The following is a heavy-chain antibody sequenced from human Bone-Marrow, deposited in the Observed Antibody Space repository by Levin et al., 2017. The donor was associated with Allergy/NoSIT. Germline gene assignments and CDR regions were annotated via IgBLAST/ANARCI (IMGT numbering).Heavy chain of an antibody. CDR1: GFTFSNYG. V-gene: IGHV3-30*03. J-gene: IGHJ4*02. CDR2: ISNDGTIK. CDR3: AVEGSGYDFDY. D-gene: IGHD5-12*01. Sequence: PGGSLRLSCAASGFTFSNYGMHWVRQAPGKGLEWVAVISNDGTIKYYVDSVKGRFTISRDNSKNTLYLQMSSLRTDDTAVYYCAVEGSGYDFDYWGQGTLVTVSP.